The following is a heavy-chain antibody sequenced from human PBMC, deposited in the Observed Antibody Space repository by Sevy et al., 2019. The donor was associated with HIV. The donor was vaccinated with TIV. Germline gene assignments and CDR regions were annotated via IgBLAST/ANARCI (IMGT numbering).Heavy chain of an antibody. D-gene: IGHD3-10*01. J-gene: IGHJ6*02. CDR1: GFTFSSYA. CDR2: ISYDGKNK. Sequence: GGSLRLSCAASGFTFSSYAMHWVRQAPGKGLEWVAVISYDGKNKHHADSVKDRFTISRDKSKNTLYLQMNSLRAEDTALYDWATDRNSGGLFLNDYSYFDTYVWGQGTTVTVSS. V-gene: IGHV3-30*04. CDR3: ATDRNSGGLFLNDYSYFDTYV.